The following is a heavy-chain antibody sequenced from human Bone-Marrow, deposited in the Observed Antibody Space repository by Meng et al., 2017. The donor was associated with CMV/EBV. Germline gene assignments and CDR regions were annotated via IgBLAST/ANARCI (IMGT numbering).Heavy chain of an antibody. CDR3: AGSSSWYYYGMDV. J-gene: IGHJ6*02. CDR2: IYYGGNT. V-gene: IGHV4-59*01. D-gene: IGHD6-13*01. CDR1: GGSISTYY. Sequence: GSLRLSCTVSGGSISTYYWSWLRQPPGKGLELIGYIYYGGNTYYSPSLKGRVTVSEDTPKNQFSLKLSSVTAADTAVYYCAGSSSWYYYGMDVWGQGTTVTVSS.